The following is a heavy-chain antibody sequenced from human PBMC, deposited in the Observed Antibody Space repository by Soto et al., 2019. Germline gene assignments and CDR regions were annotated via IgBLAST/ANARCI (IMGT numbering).Heavy chain of an antibody. CDR1: GDSVTSHY. CDR2: MHYTGFS. J-gene: IGHJ6*03. V-gene: IGHV4-59*02. CDR3: ARSHYDFWSGPSYYYMDV. D-gene: IGHD3-3*01. Sequence: PSETLSLTCSFSGDSVTSHYLTWIRQSPEKGLEWIGYMHYTGFSHYNPSLKSRVTISVDRSKNQFSLKLSSVTVADTAVYYCARSHYDFWSGPSYYYMDVWGKGTTVTVSS.